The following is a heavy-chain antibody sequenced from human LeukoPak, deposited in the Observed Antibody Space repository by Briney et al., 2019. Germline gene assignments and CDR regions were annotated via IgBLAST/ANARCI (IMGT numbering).Heavy chain of an antibody. D-gene: IGHD2-2*01. V-gene: IGHV3-30-3*01. J-gene: IGHJ4*02. CDR2: ISYAGNNE. CDR1: GXTFSSYT. Sequence: GGSLRLSCAASGXTFSSYTMHWVRQAPGKGLEWVAVISYAGNNENYADSVRGRFTISRDNSKNTLYLQMNSLRAEDTAVYNCLGYCTSTSCSAAYWGQGTLVTVSS. CDR3: LGYCTSTSCSAAY.